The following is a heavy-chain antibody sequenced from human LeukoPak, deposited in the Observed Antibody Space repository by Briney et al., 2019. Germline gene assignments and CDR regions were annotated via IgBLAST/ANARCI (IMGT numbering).Heavy chain of an antibody. CDR1: GGSISSGGYY. V-gene: IGHV4-31*03. CDR2: IYYSGST. J-gene: IGHJ4*02. Sequence: RASQTLSLTCTVSGGSISSGGYYWSWIRQHPGKGLEWIGYIYYSGSTNYNPSLKSRVTISVDTSKNQFSLKLSSVTAADTAVYYCARIPSGSYYQEDPQKDYWGQGTLVTVSS. CDR3: ARIPSGSYYQEDPQKDY. D-gene: IGHD1-26*01.